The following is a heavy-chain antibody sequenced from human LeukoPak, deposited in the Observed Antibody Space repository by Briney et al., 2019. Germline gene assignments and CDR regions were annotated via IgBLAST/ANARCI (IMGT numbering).Heavy chain of an antibody. CDR3: ARDPYNSGSSYFDY. D-gene: IGHD3-10*01. CDR2: IYSGGST. CDR1: GFTFSAFA. J-gene: IGHJ4*02. V-gene: IGHV3-53*01. Sequence: GGSPRLSCVASGFTFSAFAMSWVRQAPGKGLEWVSAIYSGGSTFYADSVKGRFTISRDNSKNTLYLQMNSLRAEDTAVYYCARDPYNSGSSYFDYWGQGTLVTVSS.